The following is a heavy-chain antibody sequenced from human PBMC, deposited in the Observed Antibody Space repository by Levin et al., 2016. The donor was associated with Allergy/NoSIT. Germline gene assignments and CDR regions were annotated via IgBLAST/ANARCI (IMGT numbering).Heavy chain of an antibody. D-gene: IGHD3-10*01. CDR1: GYTFTGYY. CDR3: ARDGSGSYYTGTNGIYYYYGMDV. J-gene: IGHJ6*02. V-gene: IGHV1-2*04. Sequence: ASVKVSCKASGYTFTGYYMHWVRQAPGQGLEWMGWINPNSGGTNYAQKFQGWVTMTRDTSISTAYMELSRLRSDDTAVYYCARDGSGSYYTGTNGIYYYYGMDVWGQGTTVTVSS. CDR2: INPNSGGT.